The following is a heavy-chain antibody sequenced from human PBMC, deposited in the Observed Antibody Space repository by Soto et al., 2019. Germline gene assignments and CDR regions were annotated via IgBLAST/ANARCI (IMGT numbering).Heavy chain of an antibody. CDR3: ARAAAYFYSYYYAMDV. CDR2: LSHDGSEN. V-gene: IGHV3-30-3*01. Sequence: GGSLRLSCAASRFTFNKYAMNWVRQAPGKGLEWVAVLSHDGSENHYAGSVKGRFTISRDNSRNTLYLQMNRLRPEDTAVYFCARAAAYFYSYYYAMDVWGQGTTVTVSS. D-gene: IGHD6-13*01. CDR1: RFTFNKYA. J-gene: IGHJ6*02.